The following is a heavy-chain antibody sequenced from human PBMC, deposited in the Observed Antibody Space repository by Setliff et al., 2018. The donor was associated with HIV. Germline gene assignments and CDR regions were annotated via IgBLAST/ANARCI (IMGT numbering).Heavy chain of an antibody. D-gene: IGHD4-17*01. CDR3: ARDGGALKDDYGDNGWGLGYFDY. CDR1: GGSIHNYY. V-gene: IGHV4-59*12. J-gene: IGHJ4*02. Sequence: SETLSLTCTVSGGSIHNYYWSWIRQPPGKGLEWIGYIYYSGTTYYNPSLKSRATISVDTSKNQFSLKLTSVTAADTAVYYCARDGGALKDDYGDNGWGLGYFDYWGQGTLVTVSS. CDR2: IYYSGTT.